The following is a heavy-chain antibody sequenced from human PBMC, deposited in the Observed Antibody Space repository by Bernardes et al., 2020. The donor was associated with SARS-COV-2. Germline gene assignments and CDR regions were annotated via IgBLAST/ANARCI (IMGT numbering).Heavy chain of an antibody. CDR3: TTMGRDYYYGMDV. J-gene: IGHJ6*02. CDR2: IKNKTDGGTT. Sequence: GRYLSGSCAASGVTVSHAWVRWVRPAQGEGVEWVGRIKNKTDGGTTDYAAPVKGRFTISRDDSKNTLYLQMNSLKTEDTAVYYCTTMGRDYYYGMDVWGQGTTVTVSS. CDR1: GVTVSHAW. V-gene: IGHV3-15*01.